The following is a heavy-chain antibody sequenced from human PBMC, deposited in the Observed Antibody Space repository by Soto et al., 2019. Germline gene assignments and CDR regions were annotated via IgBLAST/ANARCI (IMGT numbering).Heavy chain of an antibody. J-gene: IGHJ6*03. Sequence: ASVKVSCKASGYSFTGNSMHWVRQAPGQGLEWMGWMNPNSGNTGYAQKFQGRVTMTRNTSISTAYMELSSLRSEDTAVYYCARSDCSSTSCHLGYYYYYMDVWGKGTTVTVSS. V-gene: IGHV1-8*02. CDR1: GYSFTGNS. D-gene: IGHD2-2*01. CDR3: ARSDCSSTSCHLGYYYYYMDV. CDR2: MNPNSGNT.